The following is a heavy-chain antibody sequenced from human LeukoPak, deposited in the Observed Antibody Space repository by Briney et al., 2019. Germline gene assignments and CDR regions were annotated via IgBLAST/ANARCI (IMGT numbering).Heavy chain of an antibody. CDR1: GFTFSSYA. V-gene: IGHV3-23*01. CDR3: AKSERRGYYFDY. Sequence: GGSLRLSCAASGFTFSSYAMGWVRQAPGKGLEWVSAISGSGGSTYYADSVKGRFTISRDNSKNTLYLQMNSLRAEDTAVYYCAKSERRGYYFDYWGQGTLVTVSS. CDR2: ISGSGGST. J-gene: IGHJ4*02. D-gene: IGHD1-1*01.